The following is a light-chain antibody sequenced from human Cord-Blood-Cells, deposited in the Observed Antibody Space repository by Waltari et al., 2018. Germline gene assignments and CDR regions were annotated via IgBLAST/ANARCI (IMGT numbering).Light chain of an antibody. CDR2: AAS. Sequence: DIQLTQSPSFLSASVGDRVTITCRASQGISSYLAWYQQKPGKAPKLLIYAASTLQSGVPSRFSGSVSGTEFTLTIRRLQPEDFATYHCQQLNSYPLLPFGGGTKVEIK. CDR3: QQLNSYPLLP. V-gene: IGKV1-9*01. J-gene: IGKJ4*01. CDR1: QGISSY.